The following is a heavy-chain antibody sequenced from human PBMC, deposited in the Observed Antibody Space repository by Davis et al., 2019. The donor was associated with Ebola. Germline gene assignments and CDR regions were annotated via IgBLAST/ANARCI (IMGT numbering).Heavy chain of an antibody. D-gene: IGHD4-17*01. J-gene: IGHJ2*01. CDR3: TRHVSGDFWYFDL. Sequence: GGSLRLSCAASGFIFSTYSMNWVRQAPGKGLEWVSVIYRDGRTYHADSVKGRFTISRDNSKNTVYLQMNSLRAEDTAVYYCTRHVSGDFWYFDLWGRGTLVTVSS. CDR1: GFIFSTYS. CDR2: IYRDGRT. V-gene: IGHV3-66*04.